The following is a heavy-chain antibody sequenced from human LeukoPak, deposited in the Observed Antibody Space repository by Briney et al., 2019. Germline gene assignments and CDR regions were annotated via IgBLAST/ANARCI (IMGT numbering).Heavy chain of an antibody. CDR2: IKQDGSEK. CDR1: GFTFSSYS. V-gene: IGHV3-7*01. CDR3: ASSPTIFGVVTKPPRDY. Sequence: GGSLRLSCAASGFTFSSYSMNWVRQAPGKGLEWVANIKQDGSEKYYVDSVKGRFTISRDNAKNSLYLQMNSLRAEDTAVYYCASSPTIFGVVTKPPRDYWGQGTLVTVSS. J-gene: IGHJ4*02. D-gene: IGHD3-3*01.